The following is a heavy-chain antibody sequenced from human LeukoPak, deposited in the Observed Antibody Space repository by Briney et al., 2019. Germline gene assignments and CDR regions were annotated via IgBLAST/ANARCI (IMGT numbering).Heavy chain of an antibody. V-gene: IGHV3-21*01. J-gene: IGHJ4*02. CDR1: GFTFSSYE. CDR3: ARDPGYNPFYFDY. Sequence: GGSLRLSCAASGFTFSSYEMNWVRQAPGKGLEWVSSISSSSSYIYYADSVKGRFTISRDNAKNSLYLQMNSLRAEDTAVYYCARDPGYNPFYFDYWGQGTLVTVSS. CDR2: ISSSSSYI. D-gene: IGHD5-24*01.